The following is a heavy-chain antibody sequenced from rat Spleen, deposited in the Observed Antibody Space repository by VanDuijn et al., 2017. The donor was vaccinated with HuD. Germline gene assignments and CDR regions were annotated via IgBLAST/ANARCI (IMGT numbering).Heavy chain of an antibody. J-gene: IGHJ1*01. V-gene: IGHV5S13*01. CDR2: ISPSGGTS. CDR1: GFTFSHYD. D-gene: IGHD4-3*01. Sequence: EVQLVESGGGLVQPGRSLKLSCAASGFTFSHYDMAWVRQAPTKGLEWVASISPSGGTSYYRDSVKGRFTVSRDNAKNTLYLQMDSLRSEDTATYYCARHRNSGYWYFDFWGPGTMVTVSS. CDR3: ARHRNSGYWYFDF.